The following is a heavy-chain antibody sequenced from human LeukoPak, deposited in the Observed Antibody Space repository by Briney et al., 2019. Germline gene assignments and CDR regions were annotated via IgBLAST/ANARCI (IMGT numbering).Heavy chain of an antibody. CDR2: IIPIFGTA. CDR3: ASFDWNDLNWFDP. D-gene: IGHD1-1*01. CDR1: GGTFTSYA. J-gene: IGHJ5*02. Sequence: SVKVSCKASGGTFTSYAISWVRQAPGQGLEWMGGIIPIFGTANYAQKFQGRVTITADKSTSTAYMELSSLRSEDTAVYYCASFDWNDLNWFDPWGQGTLVTVSS. V-gene: IGHV1-69*06.